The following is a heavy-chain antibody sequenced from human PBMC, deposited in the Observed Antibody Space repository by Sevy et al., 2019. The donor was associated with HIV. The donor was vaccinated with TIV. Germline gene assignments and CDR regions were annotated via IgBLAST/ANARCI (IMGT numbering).Heavy chain of an antibody. D-gene: IGHD3-22*01. Sequence: SETLSLTCTVSGGSISSGGYYWSWIRQHPGKGLEWIGYIYYSGSTYYNPSLKSRVTISVDTSKNQFSLKLSSVTAADTAVYYCAREGDEGHYYDSSGYYSHYFDYWGQGTLVTVSS. CDR2: IYYSGST. CDR1: GGSISSGGYY. J-gene: IGHJ4*02. CDR3: AREGDEGHYYDSSGYYSHYFDY. V-gene: IGHV4-31*03.